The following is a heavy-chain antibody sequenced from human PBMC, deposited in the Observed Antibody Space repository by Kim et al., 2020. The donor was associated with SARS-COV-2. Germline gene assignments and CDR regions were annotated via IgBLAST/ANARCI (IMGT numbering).Heavy chain of an antibody. CDR3: TRWSTNYYNGMDV. V-gene: IGHV3-49*02. Sequence: YAACMEDRFTISRDDSKSIAYLQLNSLKTEDTAVYYCTRWSTNYYNGMDVWGQGTTVIVSS. J-gene: IGHJ6*02.